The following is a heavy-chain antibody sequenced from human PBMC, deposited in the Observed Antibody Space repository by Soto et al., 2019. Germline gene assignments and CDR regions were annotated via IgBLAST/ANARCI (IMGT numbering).Heavy chain of an antibody. CDR1: GGSISSSSYY. Sequence: QLQLQESGPGLVKPSETLSLTCTVSGGSISSSSYYWGWIRQPPGKGLEWIGSIYNSGSTYYNPSLKRRVTISVDTSKNQFSLKLSSVTAADTAVYYCAKTRYSTSYAAFDIWGQGTMVTVSS. CDR2: IYNSGST. D-gene: IGHD1-26*01. J-gene: IGHJ3*02. V-gene: IGHV4-39*01. CDR3: AKTRYSTSYAAFDI.